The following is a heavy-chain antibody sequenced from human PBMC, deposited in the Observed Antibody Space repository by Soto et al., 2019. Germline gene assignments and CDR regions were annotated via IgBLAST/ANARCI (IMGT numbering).Heavy chain of an antibody. D-gene: IGHD2-2*01. CDR2: IYYSGNT. J-gene: IGHJ4*02. Sequence: SETLSLTCTVSSASISSHYWNWIRQPPGKGLEWIGSIYYSGNTNYSPSLKSRVTISVDTSKKQFSLKLSSVTAADTAMYYCARGYCSSTSCYEFDYWGQGTLVNVSS. V-gene: IGHV4-59*11. CDR3: ARGYCSSTSCYEFDY. CDR1: SASISSHY.